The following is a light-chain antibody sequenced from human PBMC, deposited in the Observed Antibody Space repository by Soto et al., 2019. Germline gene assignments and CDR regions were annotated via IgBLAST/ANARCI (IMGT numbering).Light chain of an antibody. CDR2: LAS. J-gene: IGKJ1*01. V-gene: IGKV3-11*01. Sequence: FLLTRSPATLFSFPGDKFTLSCRPSQVVIPRLAWYQHKPGQAPRLLIYLASNRAAGVPARFSGSGSGTDFTLTISNVEPEDFAVYYCHQRQSWPRTFGQGTTVDIK. CDR3: HQRQSWPRT. CDR1: QVVIPR.